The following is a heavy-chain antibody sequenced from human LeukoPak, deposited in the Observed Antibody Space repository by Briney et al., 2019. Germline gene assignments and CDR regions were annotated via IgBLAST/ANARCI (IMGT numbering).Heavy chain of an antibody. J-gene: IGHJ3*02. D-gene: IGHD3-16*01. CDR1: GFTFSGSA. Sequence: GGSLRLSXAASGFTFSGSAMHWVRQASGKGLEWLGRIRSKANSYATAYAASVKGRFTISRDDSKNTAYLQMNSLKTEDTAVYYCTRHHMGAFDIWGQGTMVTVPS. CDR3: TRHHMGAFDI. CDR2: IRSKANSYAT. V-gene: IGHV3-73*01.